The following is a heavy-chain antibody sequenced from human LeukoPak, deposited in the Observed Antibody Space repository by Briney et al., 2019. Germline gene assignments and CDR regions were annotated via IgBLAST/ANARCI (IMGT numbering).Heavy chain of an antibody. CDR2: IIPIFGTA. CDR3: ARAGTPSYYDILTGCDY. V-gene: IGHV1-69*06. Sequence: ASVKVSFKASRGTFSSYAISWVRQAPGQGLEWMGGIIPIFGTANYAQKFQGRVTITADKSTSTAYMELSSLRSEDTAVYYCARAGTPSYYDILTGCDYWGQGTLVTVSS. D-gene: IGHD3-9*01. CDR1: RGTFSSYA. J-gene: IGHJ4*02.